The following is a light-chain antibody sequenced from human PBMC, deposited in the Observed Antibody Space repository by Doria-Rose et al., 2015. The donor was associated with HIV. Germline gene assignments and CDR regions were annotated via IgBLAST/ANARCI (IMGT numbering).Light chain of an antibody. V-gene: IGLV1-40*01. J-gene: IGLJ1*01. CDR3: QSYDSRLSVYV. CDR2: GNT. Sequence: QSVLTQPPSVSGAPGQRVAISCTGSSSNIGAGFDVNWYQQFPGTDPKLLIHGNTNRRSGVPDRFSGSKSGTSASLAISGLRAEDEADYYCQSYDSRLSVYVFGTGAKVTVL. CDR1: SSNIGAGFD.